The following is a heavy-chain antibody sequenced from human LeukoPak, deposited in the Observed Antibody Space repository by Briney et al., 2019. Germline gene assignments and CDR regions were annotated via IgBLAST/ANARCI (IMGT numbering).Heavy chain of an antibody. J-gene: IGHJ4*02. CDR3: ARGLSSGWSSPNFDY. Sequence: SETLSLTCAVYGGSFSDWFWSWIRQSPGKGLEWIGEINHSGRPNYNPSLKSRVTISVDTSKNQFSLKLSSVTAADTAVYYCARGLSSGWSSPNFDYWGQGTLVTVSS. V-gene: IGHV4-34*01. D-gene: IGHD6-19*01. CDR2: INHSGRP. CDR1: GGSFSDWF.